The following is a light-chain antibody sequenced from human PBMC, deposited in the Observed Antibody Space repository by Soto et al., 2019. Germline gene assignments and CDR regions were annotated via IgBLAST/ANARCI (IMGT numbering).Light chain of an antibody. CDR3: ASYTTRSAFVG. V-gene: IGLV2-18*02. Sequence: QSALTQPPSVSASPGQSVTISCTGTSSDVGSYDRVSWYQQPPGTAPKLMIYEVSNRPSGVPDRFSGSKSGNTASLTISGLQAEDEADYFCASYTTRSAFVGFGGGTKLTVL. CDR2: EVS. J-gene: IGLJ2*01. CDR1: SSDVGSYDR.